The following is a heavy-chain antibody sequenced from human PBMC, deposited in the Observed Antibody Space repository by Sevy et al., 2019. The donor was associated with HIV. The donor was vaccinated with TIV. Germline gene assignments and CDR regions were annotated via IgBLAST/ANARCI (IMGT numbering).Heavy chain of an antibody. CDR1: GGSISSGGYY. CDR3: ARDTNGYGDAGN. V-gene: IGHV4-31*03. Sequence: SETLSLTCTVSGGSISSGGYYWSWIRQHSGKGLEWIGYIYYSGSTYYNPSLKSRVTISVDTSKNQFSLKLSSVTAADTAVYYCARDTNGYGDAGNWGQGTLVTVSS. D-gene: IGHD4-17*01. J-gene: IGHJ4*02. CDR2: IYYSGST.